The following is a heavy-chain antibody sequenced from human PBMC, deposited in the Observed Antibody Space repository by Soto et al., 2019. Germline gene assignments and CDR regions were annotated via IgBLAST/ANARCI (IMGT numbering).Heavy chain of an antibody. D-gene: IGHD3-10*01. CDR3: ARGNSGSFHLDT. J-gene: IGHJ5*02. CDR2: ISSSGYTT. Sequence: PGGSLRLSCLASSFTLNNYEMSWVRQAPGKGLEWISYISSSGYTTYYADSVKGRFTVSRDKAENSLYLQMSGLRADDTALYYCARGNSGSFHLDTWGQGTLVTVSS. CDR1: SFTLNNYE. V-gene: IGHV3-48*03.